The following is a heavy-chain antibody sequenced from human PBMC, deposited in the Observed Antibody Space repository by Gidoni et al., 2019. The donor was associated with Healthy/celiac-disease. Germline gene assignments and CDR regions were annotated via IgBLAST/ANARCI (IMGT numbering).Heavy chain of an antibody. Sequence: QVQLQQWGAGLLKPSETLSLTCAVYGGSFSGYYWSWIRQPPGKGLEWSGEINHSGRTNYNPSLKSRVTISVDTSKNQFSLKLSSVTAADTAVYYCASLKNYYDSSGYYFPTDYWGQGTLVTVSS. CDR1: GGSFSGYY. V-gene: IGHV4-34*01. J-gene: IGHJ4*02. D-gene: IGHD3-22*01. CDR3: ASLKNYYDSSGYYFPTDY. CDR2: INHSGRT.